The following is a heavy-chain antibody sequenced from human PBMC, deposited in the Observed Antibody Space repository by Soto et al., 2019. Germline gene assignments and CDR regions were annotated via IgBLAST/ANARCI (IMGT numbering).Heavy chain of an antibody. Sequence: SETLSLTCTVSGGSISSYYGSWIRQPPGKGLEWIGYIYYSGSTNYNPSLKSRVTISVDTSKNQFSLKLSSVTAADTAVYYCARSRHYDILTGYYSYYFDYWGQGTLVTVSS. D-gene: IGHD3-9*01. V-gene: IGHV4-59*08. CDR1: GGSISSYY. CDR2: IYYSGST. CDR3: ARSRHYDILTGYYSYYFDY. J-gene: IGHJ4*02.